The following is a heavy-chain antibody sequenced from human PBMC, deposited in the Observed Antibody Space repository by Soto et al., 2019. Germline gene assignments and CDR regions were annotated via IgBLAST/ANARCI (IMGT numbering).Heavy chain of an antibody. CDR2: IIPIFGTA. D-gene: IGHD2-8*01. J-gene: IGHJ4*02. V-gene: IGHV1-69*01. CDR1: GGTFSSFT. Sequence: QVQLVQSGAEVKKPGSSVKVSCKASGGTFSSFTISWVRQAPGQGLEWMGEIIPIFGTANYAQKFQGRVTLSADESTSTAYMELSSLRSEDTAVYYCARQVRSRYCTNGVCFNYFDYWGQGTLVTVSS. CDR3: ARQVRSRYCTNGVCFNYFDY.